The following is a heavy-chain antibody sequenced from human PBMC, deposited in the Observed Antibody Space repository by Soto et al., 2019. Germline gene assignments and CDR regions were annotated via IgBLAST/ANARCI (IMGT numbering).Heavy chain of an antibody. CDR1: GGSISSYS. CDR2: IYDSGST. D-gene: IGHD5-12*01. CDR3: ARHPLSSSGYTNWFDP. Sequence: SETLSLTCIVSGGSISSYSWSWIRQPPGKRLEWIGYIYDSGSTNYNPSLKSRVTMSVDKSKNQFSLKLRSVTAADTAVYYCARHPLSSSGYTNWFDPWGQGTLVTVSS. J-gene: IGHJ5*02. V-gene: IGHV4-59*01.